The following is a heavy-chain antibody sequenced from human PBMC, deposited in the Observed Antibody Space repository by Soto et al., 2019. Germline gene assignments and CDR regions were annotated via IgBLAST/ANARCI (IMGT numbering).Heavy chain of an antibody. Sequence: TSETLSLTCAVYGGSISSNKWWSWVRQPPGKGLEWIGEIYHSGSTNYNPSLKSRVTISLDKSKNQFSLKLTSVTAADSAVYYCARDDHIVVVPTSLGAMDVWGQGTTVTVSS. J-gene: IGHJ6*02. CDR2: IYHSGST. CDR1: GGSISSNKW. D-gene: IGHD2-2*01. V-gene: IGHV4-4*02. CDR3: ARDDHIVVVPTSLGAMDV.